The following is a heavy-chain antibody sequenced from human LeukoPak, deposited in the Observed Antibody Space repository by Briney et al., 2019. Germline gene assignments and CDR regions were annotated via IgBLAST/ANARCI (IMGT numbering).Heavy chain of an antibody. CDR3: AREGREPRGFDP. CDR1: GGSINDGGYS. CDR2: IFPGGTT. J-gene: IGHJ5*02. V-gene: IGHV4-30-2*01. D-gene: IGHD1-14*01. Sequence: PSETLSLTCTVSGGSINDGGYSWTWIRQPPGKGLEWVGNIFPGGTTYYNPSLQSRVTISVDTSKNQFSLKLSSVTAADTAVYYCAREGREPRGFDPWGQGTLVTVSS.